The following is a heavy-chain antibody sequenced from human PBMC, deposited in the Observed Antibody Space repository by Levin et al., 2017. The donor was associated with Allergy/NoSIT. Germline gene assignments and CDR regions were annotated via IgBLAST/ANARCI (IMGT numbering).Heavy chain of an antibody. Sequence: PGGSLRLSCAVYSGSFSGYYWSWIRQPPGKGLEWIGEINHRGSTNYNPSLRSRVTISVDTSKNQFSLKLTSMTAADTTVYYCARGITTVTTVRYFDLWGRGTLVTVSS. CDR2: INHRGST. D-gene: IGHD4-17*01. J-gene: IGHJ2*01. V-gene: IGHV4-34*01. CDR1: SGSFSGYY. CDR3: ARGITTVTTVRYFDL.